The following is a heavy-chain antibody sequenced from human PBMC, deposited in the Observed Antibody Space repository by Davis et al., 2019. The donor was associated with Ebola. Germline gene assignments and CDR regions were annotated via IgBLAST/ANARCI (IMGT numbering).Heavy chain of an antibody. V-gene: IGHV4-59*01. Sequence: GSLRLSCTVSGGSISSYYWSWIRQPPGKGLEWIGYIYYSGSTNYNPSLKSRVTISVDTSKNQFSLKLSSVTAADTAVYYCARHRPDVLRFLEWPYYYGMDVWGQGTTVTVSS. D-gene: IGHD3-3*01. CDR2: IYYSGST. CDR3: ARHRPDVLRFLEWPYYYGMDV. CDR1: GGSISSYY. J-gene: IGHJ6*02.